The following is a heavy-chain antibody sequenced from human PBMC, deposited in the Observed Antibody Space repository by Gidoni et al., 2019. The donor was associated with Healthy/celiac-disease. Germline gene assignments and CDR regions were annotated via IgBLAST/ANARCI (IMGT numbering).Heavy chain of an antibody. CDR3: ARGEPDYYGSGSYYNVFDY. D-gene: IGHD3-10*01. V-gene: IGHV1-69*01. Sequence: QVQLVQSGAEVKKPGSSVTVSCKASGGTFSSYAISWVRQAPGQGLEWMGGIIPIFGTANYAQKFQGRVTITADESTSTAYMELSSLRSEDTTVYYCARGEPDYYGSGSYYNVFDYWGQGTLVTVSS. J-gene: IGHJ4*02. CDR2: IIPIFGTA. CDR1: GGTFSSYA.